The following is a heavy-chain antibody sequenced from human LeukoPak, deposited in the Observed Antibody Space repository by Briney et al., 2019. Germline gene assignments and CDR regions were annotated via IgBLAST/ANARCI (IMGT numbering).Heavy chain of an antibody. J-gene: IGHJ4*02. V-gene: IGHV4-61*02. CDR2: IYTSGST. CDR1: GGSISSGSYY. Sequence: PSETLSLTCTVSGGSISSGSYYWSWIRQPAGKGLEWIGRIYTSGSTNYNPSLKSRVTISVDTSKNQFSLKLSSVTAADTAVYYCAREREGIAAAGSSYYFDYWGQGTLVTVSS. CDR3: AREREGIAAAGSSYYFDY. D-gene: IGHD6-13*01.